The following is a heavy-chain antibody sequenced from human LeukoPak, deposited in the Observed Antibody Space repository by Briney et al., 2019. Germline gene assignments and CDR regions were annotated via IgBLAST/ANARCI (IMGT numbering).Heavy chain of an antibody. CDR1: GFNFNNPW. CDR2: IKSKSDGGTP. D-gene: IGHD5-12*01. J-gene: IGHJ5*02. Sequence: GGSLRLSCAASGFNFNNPWMSWVRQAPGKGLEWVGRIKSKSDGGTPDYAAPVKGRFAISRDDSKNTLYLQMNSLRAEDTAVYYCAKGARVGYVANWFDPWGQGTLVTVSS. CDR3: AKGARVGYVANWFDP. V-gene: IGHV3-15*01.